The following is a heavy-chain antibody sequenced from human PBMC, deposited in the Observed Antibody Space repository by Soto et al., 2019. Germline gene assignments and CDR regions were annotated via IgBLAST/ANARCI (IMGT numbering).Heavy chain of an antibody. CDR1: GGSISSGGYY. CDR2: IYYSGST. CDR3: ARGVAGTSYYYYYGMDV. J-gene: IGHJ6*02. V-gene: IGHV4-31*03. D-gene: IGHD6-19*01. Sequence: PSETLSLTCTVSGGSISSGGYYWSWTRQHPGKGLEWIGYIYYSGSTYYNPSLKSRVTISVDTSKNQFSLKLSSVTAADTAVYYCARGVAGTSYYYYYGMDVWGQGTTVTAP.